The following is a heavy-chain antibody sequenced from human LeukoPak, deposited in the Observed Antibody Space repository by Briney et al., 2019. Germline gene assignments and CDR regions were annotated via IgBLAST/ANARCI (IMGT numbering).Heavy chain of an antibody. CDR1: GFMFSSYG. D-gene: IGHD5-18*01. V-gene: IGHV3-33*01. Sequence: GRSLRLSCAASGFMFSSYGMHCVRQAPGKGLEWVAVIWYDGSNKYYVDSVKGRFTISRDNSKNTLYLQVNSLRVEDTAVYYCARERVMFYTAGSFDYWGQGTLVTVSS. CDR3: ARERVMFYTAGSFDY. J-gene: IGHJ4*02. CDR2: IWYDGSNK.